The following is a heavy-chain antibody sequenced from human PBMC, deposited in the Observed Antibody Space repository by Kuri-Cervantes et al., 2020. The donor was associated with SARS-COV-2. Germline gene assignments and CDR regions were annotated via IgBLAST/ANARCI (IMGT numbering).Heavy chain of an antibody. Sequence: SETLSLTCAVYGGSFSGYYWSWIRQPPGKGLEWIGEINHSGSTNYNPSLKSRVTISVDTSKNQFSLKLSSVTAADTAVYYCAREVERIVVVPAAILSIVTPNWFDPWGQGTLVTVSS. D-gene: IGHD2-2*02. CDR1: GGSFSGYY. CDR2: INHSGST. CDR3: AREVERIVVVPAAILSIVTPNWFDP. J-gene: IGHJ5*02. V-gene: IGHV4-34*01.